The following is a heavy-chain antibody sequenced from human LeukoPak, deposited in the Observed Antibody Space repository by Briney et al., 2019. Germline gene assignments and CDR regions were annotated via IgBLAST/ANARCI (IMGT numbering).Heavy chain of an antibody. CDR2: IYTSGST. CDR1: GGSISSYY. CDR3: ARQSAAAGIDY. J-gene: IGHJ4*02. Sequence: PAETLSLTCTVSGGSISSYYWSWIRQPAGKGLEWIGRIYTSGSTNYNPSRKSGVTMSVDTSKNQFSLKLSSVTAAGTAVYYCARQSAAAGIDYWGQGTLVTVSS. V-gene: IGHV4-4*07. D-gene: IGHD6-13*01.